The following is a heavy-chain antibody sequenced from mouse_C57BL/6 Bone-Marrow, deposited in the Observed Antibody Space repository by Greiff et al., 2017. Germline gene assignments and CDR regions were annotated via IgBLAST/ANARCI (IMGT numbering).Heavy chain of an antibody. J-gene: IGHJ1*03. Sequence: VKLMESGPELVKPGASVKLSCKASGYTFTSYDINWVKQRPGQGLAWIGWLYPRDGSTKYTEKFKGKATLTVDTSSSPAYMELHSLTSEDSAVYFCARESLVLLRCYFDVWGTGTTVTVSS. CDR3: ARESLVLLRCYFDV. D-gene: IGHD1-1*01. V-gene: IGHV1-85*01. CDR1: GYTFTSYD. CDR2: LYPRDGST.